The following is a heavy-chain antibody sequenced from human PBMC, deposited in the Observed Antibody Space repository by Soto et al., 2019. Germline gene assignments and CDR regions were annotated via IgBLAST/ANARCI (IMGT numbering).Heavy chain of an antibody. CDR2: SMPIIGTA. CDR1: GGTFSSHV. J-gene: IGHJ4*02. CDR3: ERDLEVSDGNMAHLDY. Sequence: QVQLVQSGAEVKKPGSSVKVSCKASGGTFSSHVFNWVRQAPGQGLEWMGGSMPIIGTANYAQKFQGRVRITADESKSTAYMELSSLRSEDTAVYYCERDLEVSDGNMAHLDYWGQGTLVTVSS. D-gene: IGHD3-22*01. V-gene: IGHV1-69*01.